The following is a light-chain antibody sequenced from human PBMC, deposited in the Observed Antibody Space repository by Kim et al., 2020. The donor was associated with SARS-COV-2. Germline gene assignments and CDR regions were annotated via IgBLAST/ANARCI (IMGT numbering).Light chain of an antibody. V-gene: IGLV1-44*01. CDR1: GANIGSHT. CDR2: TDD. CDR3: ASWDDSLLWV. Sequence: PGQRVTISCSGSGANIGSHTVSWYQQLPGTAPRLLIYTDDLRPSGVPDRFSGSKFGTSASLAISGLQSEDEADYYCASWDDSLLWVFGGGTQLTVL. J-gene: IGLJ3*02.